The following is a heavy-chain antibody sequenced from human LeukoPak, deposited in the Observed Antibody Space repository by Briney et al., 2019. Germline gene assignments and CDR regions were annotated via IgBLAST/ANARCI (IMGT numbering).Heavy chain of an antibody. CDR2: ISDSGGST. J-gene: IGHJ4*02. Sequence: GGSLRLSCSASGFPFSSYAMHWVRQAPGKGLEYVSAISDSGGSTYYADSVKGRFTISRDNSKNTLSLQMNSLRAEDTAVYYCARVRWIRNNFAYYFDYWGQGTLVTVSS. CDR3: ARVRWIRNNFAYYFDY. V-gene: IGHV3-64*04. CDR1: GFPFSSYA. D-gene: IGHD3-16*01.